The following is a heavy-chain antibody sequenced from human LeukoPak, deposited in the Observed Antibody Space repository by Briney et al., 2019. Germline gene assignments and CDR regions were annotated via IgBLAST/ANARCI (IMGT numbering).Heavy chain of an antibody. CDR1: GFTVSSNY. J-gene: IGHJ4*02. CDR3: ASGSYYTALTFDY. D-gene: IGHD1-26*01. V-gene: IGHV3-53*01. CDR2: IYSGGST. Sequence: PGGSLRLSCAAPGFTVSSNYMSWVRQAPGKGLEWVSVIYSGGSTYYADSVKGRFTISRDNSKNTLYLQMNSLRAEDTAVYYCASGSYYTALTFDYWGQGTLVTVSS.